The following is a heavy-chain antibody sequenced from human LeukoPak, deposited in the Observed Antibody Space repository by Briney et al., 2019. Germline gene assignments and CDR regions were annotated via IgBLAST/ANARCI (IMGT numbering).Heavy chain of an antibody. V-gene: IGHV1-69*05. CDR2: IIPMFGTA. J-gene: IGHJ6*02. CDR1: GGSFSRYA. CDR3: AREIVIVPPYYYDSSGYYYKYYYGMDV. Sequence: ASVKVSCKASGGSFSRYAISWVRQAPGQGLEWMGGIIPMFGTANYAQKLQGRVTMTTDTSTSTAYMELRSLRSDDTAVYYCAREIVIVPPYYYDSSGYYYKYYYGMDVWGQGTTVTVSS. D-gene: IGHD3-22*01.